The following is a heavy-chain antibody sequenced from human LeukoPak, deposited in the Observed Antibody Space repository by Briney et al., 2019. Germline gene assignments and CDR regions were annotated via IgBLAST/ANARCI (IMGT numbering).Heavy chain of an antibody. CDR2: IYPGYSDT. J-gene: IGHJ4*02. Sequence: GESLKISCKVSGYRLTNNWIGWVRQVPGKGLEWMGIIYPGYSDTRYSPSFQGQVTFSVDTSTSTVYLQWSSLKASDTAIYYCARFALSSSLDYWGQGTLVTVSP. D-gene: IGHD6-13*01. CDR3: ARFALSSSLDY. V-gene: IGHV5-51*01. CDR1: GYRLTNNW.